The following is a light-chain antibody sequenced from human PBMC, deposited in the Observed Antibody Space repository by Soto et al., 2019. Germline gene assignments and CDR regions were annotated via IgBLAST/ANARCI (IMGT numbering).Light chain of an antibody. CDR1: SSDVGNYDL. Sequence: QSALTQPASVSGSPGQSITISCTGSSSDVGNYDLVSWYQHHPGKAPKLMIYEVTRRPSGVSNRFSGSKSCNTASLTISGLQAEDESDYYCCSYAGANIFVLFGGGTKLTVL. J-gene: IGLJ2*01. V-gene: IGLV2-23*02. CDR3: CSYAGANIFVL. CDR2: EVT.